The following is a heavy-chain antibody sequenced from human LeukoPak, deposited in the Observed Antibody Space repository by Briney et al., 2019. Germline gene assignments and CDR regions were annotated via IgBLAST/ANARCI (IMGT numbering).Heavy chain of an antibody. CDR3: ARDRGGGGDYVFH. J-gene: IGHJ4*02. CDR2: ISYDGSNK. V-gene: IGHV3-30*04. Sequence: PGRSLRLSCAASGFTFSSYAMHWVRQAPGKGLEWVAVISYDGSNKYYADSVKGRFTISRDNSKNTLYLQMNSLRAEDTAVYYCARDRGGGGDYVFHWGQGTLVTVS. CDR1: GFTFSSYA. D-gene: IGHD4-17*01.